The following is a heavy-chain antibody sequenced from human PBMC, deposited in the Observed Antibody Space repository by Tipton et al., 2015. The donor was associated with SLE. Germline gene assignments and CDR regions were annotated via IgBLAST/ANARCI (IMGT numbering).Heavy chain of an antibody. V-gene: IGHV3-11*05. CDR1: GFTFSDYY. Sequence: QLVQSGGGVVQPGRSLRLSCAASGFTFSDYYMSWIRQAPGKGLEWVSYISSSSSYTNYADSVKGRFTISRDNAKNTLYLQMNSLRAEDTAVYYCATASYPGGCSSTSCPDYWGQGTLVTVSS. CDR2: ISSSSSYT. J-gene: IGHJ4*02. CDR3: ATASYPGGCSSTSCPDY. D-gene: IGHD2-2*01.